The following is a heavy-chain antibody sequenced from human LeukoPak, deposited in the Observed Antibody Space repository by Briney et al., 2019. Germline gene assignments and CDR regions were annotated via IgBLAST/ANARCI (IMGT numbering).Heavy chain of an antibody. V-gene: IGHV6-1*01. CDR1: GDSVSSNSAA. J-gene: IGHJ3*02. Sequence: SQTLSLTSALSGDSVSSNSAAWNWIRQSPSRGLEWLGRTYYRSKWYNDYAVSVKSRININPDTSKNKFPLHLDSVTPEDTAVYCCAGRAAAGIRLDAFDIGGQGTMVTVSS. D-gene: IGHD6-13*01. CDR2: TYYRSKWYN. CDR3: AGRAAAGIRLDAFDI.